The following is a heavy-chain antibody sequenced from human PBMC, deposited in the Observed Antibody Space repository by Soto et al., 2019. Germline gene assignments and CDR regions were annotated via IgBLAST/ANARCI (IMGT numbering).Heavy chain of an antibody. Sequence: GGSLRLSCATAGFTFSSFDIDWVRQAPGKGLEWVSSIHRASTYIYYADSVRGRFTISRDNAKSSLYLQMNSLTVEDTAVYYCARRAVTTYHFFDYWGQGALVTGSS. CDR2: IHRASTYI. CDR3: ARRAVTTYHFFDY. V-gene: IGHV3-21*06. CDR1: GFTFSSFD. J-gene: IGHJ4*02. D-gene: IGHD4-17*01.